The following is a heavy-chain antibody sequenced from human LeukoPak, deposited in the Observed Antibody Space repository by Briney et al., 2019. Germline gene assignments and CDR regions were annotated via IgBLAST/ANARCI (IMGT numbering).Heavy chain of an antibody. CDR1: GYTLTELS. D-gene: IGHD1-7*01. CDR3: ATGPGRYGVTGTTYFDL. CDR2: FDPEDGET. V-gene: IGHV1-24*01. Sequence: GASVKVSCKFSGYTLTELSMHWVRQAPGKGLEWMGGFDPEDGETIYAQKFQGRVTMTEDTSTDTAYMELSSLRSEDTAVYYCATGPGRYGVTGTTYFDLWGRGTLVTVSS. J-gene: IGHJ2*01.